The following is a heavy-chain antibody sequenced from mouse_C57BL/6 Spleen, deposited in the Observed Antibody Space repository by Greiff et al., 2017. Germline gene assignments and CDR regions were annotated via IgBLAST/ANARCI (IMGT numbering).Heavy chain of an antibody. V-gene: IGHV1-52*01. CDR1: GYTFTSYW. J-gene: IGHJ2*01. CDR2: IDPSDSET. Sequence: QVQLQQPGAELVRPGTSVKLSCKASGYTFTSYWMHWVKQRPIQGLEWIGNIDPSDSETHYNQKFKDKATLTVDKSSSTAYMQLSSLTSEDSAVYYCARSGGSLDYWGQGTTLTVSS. CDR3: ARSGGSLDY. D-gene: IGHD1-1*02.